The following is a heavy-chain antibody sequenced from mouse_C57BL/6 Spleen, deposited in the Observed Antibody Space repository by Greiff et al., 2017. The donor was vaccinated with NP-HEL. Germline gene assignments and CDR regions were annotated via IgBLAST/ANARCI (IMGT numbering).Heavy chain of an antibody. CDR1: GYAFSSSW. D-gene: IGHD6-1*01. CDR2: IYPGDGVT. V-gene: IGHV1-82*01. CDR3: ARSSPTGHYAMDY. J-gene: IGHJ4*01. Sequence: VQLQQSGPELVKPGASVKISCKASGYAFSSSWMNWVKQRPGKGLEWIGRIYPGDGVTNYNGKFKGKATLTADKSSSTAYMQLSSLTSEDSAVYFCARSSPTGHYAMDYWGQGTSVTVSS.